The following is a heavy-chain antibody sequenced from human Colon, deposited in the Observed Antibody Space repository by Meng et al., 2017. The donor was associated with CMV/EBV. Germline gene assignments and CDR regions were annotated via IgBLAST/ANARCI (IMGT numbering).Heavy chain of an antibody. D-gene: IGHD5-24*01. V-gene: IGHV1-69*04. Sequence: KASGGNFSSYTISWVRQAPGQGLEWMGRIIPMLGITNYAQKFQGRVTITADKSTRTAYMELSSLRSEDTAVYYCARDGIDGYNFDYWGQGTLVTVSS. CDR2: IIPMLGIT. CDR1: GGNFSSYT. CDR3: ARDGIDGYNFDY. J-gene: IGHJ4*02.